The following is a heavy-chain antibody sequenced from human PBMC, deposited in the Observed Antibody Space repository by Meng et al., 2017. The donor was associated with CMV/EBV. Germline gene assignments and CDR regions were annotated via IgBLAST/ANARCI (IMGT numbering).Heavy chain of an antibody. CDR1: GGSFSSSSYY. CDR3: ARDPYPYYYYGMDV. CDR2: IYYSGST. Sequence: SETLSLTCTVSGGSFSSSSYYWGWIRQPPGTGLEWIGSIYYSGSTYYNPSLKSRVTISVDTSKNQFSLKLSSVTAADTAVYYCARDPYPYYYYGMDVWGQGTTVTVSS. V-gene: IGHV4-39*07. J-gene: IGHJ6*02.